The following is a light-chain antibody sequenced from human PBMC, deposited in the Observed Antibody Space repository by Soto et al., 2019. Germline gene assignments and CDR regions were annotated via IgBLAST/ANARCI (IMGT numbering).Light chain of an antibody. CDR1: QSVSSSY. CDR2: GAS. V-gene: IGKV3-15*01. CDR3: QQYNNWPPWT. J-gene: IGKJ1*01. Sequence: EIVLTQSPGTLSLSPGERATLSCRASQSVSSSYLAWYQQKPGQAPRLLIYGASTRATGIPARFSGSGSGTEFTLTISSLLSEDFAVYYCQQYNNWPPWTFGQGTKVDIK.